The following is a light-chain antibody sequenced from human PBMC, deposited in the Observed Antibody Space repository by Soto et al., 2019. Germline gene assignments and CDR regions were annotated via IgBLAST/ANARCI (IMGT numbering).Light chain of an antibody. Sequence: EIVLTQSPGTLSLSPGERATLSCRASQSVSSSYLAWYQQKPGQAPRLLVYGASSRATGIPDRFSGSASGTDFTLTISRLEPEDFAVYYCQQYGRSPLTFGGGTKVEIK. CDR3: QQYGRSPLT. CDR1: QSVSSSY. J-gene: IGKJ4*01. V-gene: IGKV3-20*01. CDR2: GAS.